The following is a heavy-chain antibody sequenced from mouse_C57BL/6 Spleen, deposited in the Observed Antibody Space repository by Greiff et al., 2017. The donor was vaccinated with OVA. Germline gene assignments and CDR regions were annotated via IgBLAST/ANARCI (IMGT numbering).Heavy chain of an antibody. CDR1: GYAFSSYW. CDR3: ARGSSPLFDY. V-gene: IGHV1-80*01. CDR2: IYPGDGDT. Sequence: QVQLKESGAELVKPGASVKISCKASGYAFSSYWMNWVKQRPGKGLEWIGQIYPGDGDTNYNGKFKGKATLTADKSSSTAYMQLSSLTSEDSAVYFCARGSSPLFDYWGQGTTLTVSS. J-gene: IGHJ2*01. D-gene: IGHD1-1*01.